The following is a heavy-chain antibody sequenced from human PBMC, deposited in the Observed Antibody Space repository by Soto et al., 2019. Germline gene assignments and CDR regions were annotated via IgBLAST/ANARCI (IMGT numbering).Heavy chain of an antibody. CDR2: IQDGGSI. CDR1: GFSVSNNY. V-gene: IGHV3-66*01. J-gene: IGHJ4*02. Sequence: EVLLEESGGDLVQPGGSLRLSCAASGFSVSNNYMTWVRQVPGKGLEWVSVIQDGGSITYADSVRDRFTISRDSSKNTVFLQMSSLRPEDTAVYFCARGEGSGSNALGQWGQGTLDTVSS. D-gene: IGHD3-10*01. CDR3: ARGEGSGSNALGQ.